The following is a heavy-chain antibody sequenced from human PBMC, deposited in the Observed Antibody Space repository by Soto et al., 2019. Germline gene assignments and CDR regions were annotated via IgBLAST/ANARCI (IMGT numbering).Heavy chain of an antibody. V-gene: IGHV3-23*01. CDR1: GFSFNKYA. CDR3: AKGRRGAAAGMGYYFDY. J-gene: IGHJ4*02. Sequence: GGSLRLSCAASGFSFNKYAMHWVRQAPGTGLEWVSAISGSGGSTYYADSVKGRFTISRDNSKNTLYLQMNSLRAEDTAVYYCAKGRRGAAAGMGYYFDYWGQGTLVTVSS. CDR2: ISGSGGST. D-gene: IGHD6-13*01.